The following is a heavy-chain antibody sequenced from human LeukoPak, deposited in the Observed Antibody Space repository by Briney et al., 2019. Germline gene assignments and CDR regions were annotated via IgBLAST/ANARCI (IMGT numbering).Heavy chain of an antibody. J-gene: IGHJ4*02. V-gene: IGHV3-48*01. Sequence: PGGSLRLSCAASGFTFSSYSMNWVRQAPGKGLEWVSYISSSSSTIYYADSVKGRFTISRDNAKNSLYLQMNSLRAEDTAVYYCARPAGAGDYGDYVGYWGQGTLVTVSS. D-gene: IGHD4-17*01. CDR3: ARPAGAGDYGDYVGY. CDR1: GFTFSSYS. CDR2: ISSSSSTI.